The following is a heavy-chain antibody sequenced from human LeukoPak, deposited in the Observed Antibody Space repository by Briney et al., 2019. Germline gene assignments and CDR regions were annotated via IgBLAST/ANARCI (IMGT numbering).Heavy chain of an antibody. CDR2: ISAYNGDT. Sequence: ASVKVSCKASVGTFSSYAISWVRQAPGQGLEWMGGISAYNGDTNYAQNLQGRVTMTTDTSTSTAYMDLRSLRSDDTAVYYCARGGYYGSGSFPDYWGQGTLVTVSS. CDR3: ARGGYYGSGSFPDY. V-gene: IGHV1-18*01. J-gene: IGHJ4*02. CDR1: VGTFSSYA. D-gene: IGHD3-10*01.